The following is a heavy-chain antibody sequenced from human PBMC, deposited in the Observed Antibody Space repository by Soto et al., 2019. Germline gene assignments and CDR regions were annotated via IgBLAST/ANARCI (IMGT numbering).Heavy chain of an antibody. CDR2: ISASNGNR. V-gene: IGHV1-18*04. D-gene: IGHD2-2*01. CDR1: GYDFSSYG. Sequence: QVQLVQSGAEVKKPGASVKVSCKASGYDFSSYGISWVRQAPGQGLEWMGWISASNGNRDYAQQFQGRVTMTSDTSRTTAYMELRSLRSDDTAVYYCVRDPQRNDYLCQGTLVNVSS. CDR3: VRDPQRNDY. J-gene: IGHJ4*02.